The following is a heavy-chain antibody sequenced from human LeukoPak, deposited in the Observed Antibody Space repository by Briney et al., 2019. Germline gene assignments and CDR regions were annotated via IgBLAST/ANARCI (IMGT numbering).Heavy chain of an antibody. Sequence: PGESLKISCKGSGYSFTSYWIGWVRQMPGKGLEWMGIIYPGDSDTRYSPPFQGQVTISADKSISTAYLQWSSLKASDTAMYYCARHGYSSSWYTNWSYYYYMDVWGKGTTVTVSS. D-gene: IGHD6-13*01. CDR2: IYPGDSDT. J-gene: IGHJ6*03. V-gene: IGHV5-51*01. CDR3: ARHGYSSSWYTNWSYYYYMDV. CDR1: GYSFTSYW.